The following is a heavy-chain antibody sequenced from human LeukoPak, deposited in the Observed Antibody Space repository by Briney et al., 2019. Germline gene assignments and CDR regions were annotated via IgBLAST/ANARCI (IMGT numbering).Heavy chain of an antibody. D-gene: IGHD2-21*01. V-gene: IGHV4-59*08. CDR3: AISIIVVVAAGALAI. CDR2: IYHSGNT. CDR1: GDSISSYY. J-gene: IGHJ3*02. Sequence: PSETLSLTCTVSGDSISSYYWSWIRQPPGKGLEWIGYIYHSGNTNSNPSLKSRVTISVDTTKDQFSLKLSSVTAADTAVYYCAISIIVVVAAGALAIWGQGTMVTVSS.